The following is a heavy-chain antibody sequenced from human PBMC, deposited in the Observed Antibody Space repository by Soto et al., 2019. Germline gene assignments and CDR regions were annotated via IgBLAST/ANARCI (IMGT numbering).Heavy chain of an antibody. Sequence: EVQLVESGGGLVQPGRSLRLSCAASGFTFDDYAMHWVRQAPGKGLEWVSGISWNSGSIGYADSVKGRFTISRDNAKNSLYLQMNSLRAEDTALYYCAKDIVATIFGEFDYCGQGTLVTVSS. CDR1: GFTFDDYA. V-gene: IGHV3-9*01. CDR3: AKDIVATIFGEFDY. J-gene: IGHJ4*02. CDR2: ISWNSGSI. D-gene: IGHD5-12*01.